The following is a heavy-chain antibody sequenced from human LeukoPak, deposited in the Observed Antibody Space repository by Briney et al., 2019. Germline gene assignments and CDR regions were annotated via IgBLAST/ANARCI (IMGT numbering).Heavy chain of an antibody. V-gene: IGHV1-18*01. CDR3: VREGYYEAARPGWFDP. J-gene: IGHJ5*02. D-gene: IGHD6-6*01. CDR1: GYTFTSYG. Sequence: ASVKVSCKASGYTFTSYGISWVRQAPGQGLEWMGWISAYNGNTNYAQKLQGRVTMTTDTSTSTAYMELRSLRSDDTAVYYCVREGYYEAARPGWFDPWGQGTLVTVSS. CDR2: ISAYNGNT.